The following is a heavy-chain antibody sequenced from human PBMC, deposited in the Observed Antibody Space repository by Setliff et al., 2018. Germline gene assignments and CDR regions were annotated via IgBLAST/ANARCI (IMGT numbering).Heavy chain of an antibody. V-gene: IGHV3-33*08. CDR2: IWSDGNNQ. Sequence: PGGSLRLSCAASDFSVTTNYMNWVRQAPGKGLEWVAMIWSDGNNQFYPGSVKGRFTVSRDNSKNTLYLQMNSLRPEDTAVYYCARTCSGSGCYAGLESWGQGTPVTVSS. D-gene: IGHD2-15*01. J-gene: IGHJ4*02. CDR1: DFSVTTNY. CDR3: ARTCSGSGCYAGLES.